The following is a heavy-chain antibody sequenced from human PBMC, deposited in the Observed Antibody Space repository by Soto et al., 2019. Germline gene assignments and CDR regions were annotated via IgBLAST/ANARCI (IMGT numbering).Heavy chain of an antibody. J-gene: IGHJ4*02. CDR1: GGSVSDKTYY. Sequence: SETLSLTCSVSGGSVSDKTYYWSWIRQPPGKRLEWIGYVYYSGTTNYNPSLKSRVTISVDPSKNRFPLRLSSVTTADTALYYCARTTAVPNTLRSRYFFDYWGQGTLVTVSS. V-gene: IGHV4-61*01. D-gene: IGHD4-17*01. CDR3: ARTTAVPNTLRSRYFFDY. CDR2: VYYSGTT.